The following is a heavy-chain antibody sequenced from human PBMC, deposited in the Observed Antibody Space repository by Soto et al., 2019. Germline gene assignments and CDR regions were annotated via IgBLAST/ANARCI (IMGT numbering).Heavy chain of an antibody. D-gene: IGHD6-13*01. CDR2: VYRTGST. V-gene: IGHV4-4*02. CDR1: GGSVSTSNW. J-gene: IGHJ4*02. Sequence: QVQLQESGPGLVKPSGALSLTCAVSGGSVSTSNWWGWVRKPPGKGLEWIGEVYRTGSTNYNPSLESRLTISVDKSKNQCSLKLTSVTAADTAVYYCARARSTIAAAAIFDCWCPGTLVTVSS. CDR3: ARARSTIAAAAIFDC.